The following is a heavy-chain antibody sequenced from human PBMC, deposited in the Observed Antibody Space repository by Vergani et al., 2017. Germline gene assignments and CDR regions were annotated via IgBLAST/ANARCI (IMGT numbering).Heavy chain of an antibody. J-gene: IGHJ4*02. CDR1: GYTFTSYG. CDR2: ISAYNGNT. Sequence: QVQLVQSGAEVKKPGASVKVSCKASGYTFTSYGISWVRQAPGQGLEWMGWISAYNGNTNYAQKLQGRVTMTTDTSTSTAYMELRSLRSDDPAVYYCARDRGRWLQFVEPRVDYWGQGTLVTVSS. D-gene: IGHD5-24*01. CDR3: ARDRGRWLQFVEPRVDY. V-gene: IGHV1-18*01.